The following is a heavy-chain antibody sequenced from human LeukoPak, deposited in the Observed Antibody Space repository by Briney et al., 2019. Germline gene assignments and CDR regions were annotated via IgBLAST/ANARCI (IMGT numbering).Heavy chain of an antibody. CDR1: GFTFSSYA. V-gene: IGHV3-23*01. Sequence: GGSLRLSCAASGFTFSSYAMTWVRQAPGKGLEWVSSITGGGDTTYYADSVRGRFTISRDNSKNTLSLQTNSLRAGDTAVYYCAKRDITMVRGVPGSFDYWGQGTLVTVSS. CDR3: AKRDITMVRGVPGSFDY. D-gene: IGHD3-10*01. J-gene: IGHJ4*02. CDR2: ITGGGDTT.